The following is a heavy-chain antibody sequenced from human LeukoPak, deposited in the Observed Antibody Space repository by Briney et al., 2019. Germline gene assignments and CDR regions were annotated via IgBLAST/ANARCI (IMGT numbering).Heavy chain of an antibody. CDR3: ARRAPSSSGFDY. Sequence: GASVKVSCKASGYIFTAYYIQWVRQAPGQGLEWMGWINPNSGATNYAQRFQGRVTMTRDTSISTAYMELSRLRSDDTAVYYCARRAPSSSGFDYWGQGTLVTVSS. D-gene: IGHD6-6*01. CDR2: INPNSGAT. V-gene: IGHV1-2*02. CDR1: GYIFTAYY. J-gene: IGHJ4*02.